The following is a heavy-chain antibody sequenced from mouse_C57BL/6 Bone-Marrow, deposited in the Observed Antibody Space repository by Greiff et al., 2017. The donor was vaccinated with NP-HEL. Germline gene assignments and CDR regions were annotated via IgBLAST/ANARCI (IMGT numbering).Heavy chain of an antibody. Sequence: QVQLQQPGAELVKPGASVKLSCKASGYTFTSYWMQWVKQRPGQGLEWIGEIDPSDSYTNYNQKFKGKATLTVDTSSSTAYMQLNSLTSEDSAVYYCARDSSGYYFDYWGQGTTLTVSS. J-gene: IGHJ2*01. V-gene: IGHV1-50*01. CDR3: ARDSSGYYFDY. CDR2: IDPSDSYT. CDR1: GYTFTSYW. D-gene: IGHD3-2*02.